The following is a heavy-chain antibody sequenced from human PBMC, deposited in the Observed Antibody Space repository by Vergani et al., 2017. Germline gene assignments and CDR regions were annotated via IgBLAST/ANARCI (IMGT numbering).Heavy chain of an antibody. D-gene: IGHD6-6*01. CDR2: MYHSGST. CDR1: GGSMSGYY. CDR3: AREYSSSVGFLAY. Sequence: QLHLQESGPGLVKPSETLSLTCTVSGGSMSGYYWSWIRQPPGKELEWIGYMYHSGSTNYNPSLETRVTISGDTSKNQFSLKLNSVTAADTAVYYCAREYSSSVGFLAYWGQGTLVTVSS. V-gene: IGHV4-59*01. J-gene: IGHJ4*02.